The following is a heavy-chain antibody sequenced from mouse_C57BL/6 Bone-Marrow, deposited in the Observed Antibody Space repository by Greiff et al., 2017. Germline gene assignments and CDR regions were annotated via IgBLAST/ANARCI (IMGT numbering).Heavy chain of an antibody. CDR1: GYSITSGYY. Sequence: VQLNESGPGLVKPSQSLSLTCSVTGYSITSGYYWNWIRQFPGNKLEWIGYISYDGSNNYNPSLKNRISITRDTSKNQFFLKLNSVTTEDTATYYCAREGPYYYGSSFYWYFDVWGTGTTVTVSS. D-gene: IGHD1-1*01. J-gene: IGHJ1*03. CDR3: AREGPYYYGSSFYWYFDV. CDR2: ISYDGSN. V-gene: IGHV3-6*01.